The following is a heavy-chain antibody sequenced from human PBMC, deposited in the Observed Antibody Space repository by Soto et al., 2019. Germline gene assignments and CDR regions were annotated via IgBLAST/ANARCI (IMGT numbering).Heavy chain of an antibody. CDR1: GGSISSYY. V-gene: IGHV4-59*01. D-gene: IGHD3-3*01. CDR3: ARGVGHWDFWRDHNQQNWFDP. CDR2: IYYSGST. J-gene: IGHJ5*02. Sequence: SETLSLTCAVSGGSISSYYWSWIRQPPGKGLEWIGYIYYSGSTNYNPSLKSRVTISVDTSKNQFSLKLSSVTAADTAVYYCARGVGHWDFWRDHNQQNWFDPWGQGTLVTVSS.